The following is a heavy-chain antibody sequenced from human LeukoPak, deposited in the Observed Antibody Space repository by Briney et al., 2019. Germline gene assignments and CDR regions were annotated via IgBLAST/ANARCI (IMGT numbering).Heavy chain of an antibody. D-gene: IGHD4-17*01. J-gene: IGHJ4*02. CDR2: ISGSGGST. CDR1: GFTFSSYA. V-gene: IGHV3-23*01. Sequence: GGSLRLSCAASGFTFSSYAMSWVRQAPGKGLEWVSAISGSGGSTYYADSVKGRFTISRDNPKHTLYLQMNSLRAEDTAVYYCAKLYGDYIHYYFDYWGQGTLVTVSS. CDR3: AKLYGDYIHYYFDY.